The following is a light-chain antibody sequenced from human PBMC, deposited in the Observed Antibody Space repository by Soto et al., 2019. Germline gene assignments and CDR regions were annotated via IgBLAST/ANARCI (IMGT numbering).Light chain of an antibody. CDR2: DAS. Sequence: EMVMTQSPATLSVSPGERATLSCRASQSVSHKLAWYQQKPGQSHRLLIYDASHRATGVQARFSGSGSGTDFTLTISGLEPEDFAVYYCKQRSVWPITFGQGTRLDIK. J-gene: IGKJ5*01. CDR3: KQRSVWPIT. CDR1: QSVSHK. V-gene: IGKV3-11*01.